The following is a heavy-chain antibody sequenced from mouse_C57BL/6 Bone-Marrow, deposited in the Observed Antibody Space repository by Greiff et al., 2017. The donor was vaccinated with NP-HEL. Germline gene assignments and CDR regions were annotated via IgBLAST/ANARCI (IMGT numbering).Heavy chain of an antibody. J-gene: IGHJ1*03. CDR2: IDPSDSYT. D-gene: IGHD3-1*01. Sequence: QVQLQQPGAELVMPGASVKLSCKASGYTFTSYWMHWVKQRPGQGLEWIGEIDPSDSYTNYNQKFKGKSTLTVDKSSSTAYMQLSSLTSEESGVYYCARSGGWYFDVWGTGTTVTVSS. V-gene: IGHV1-69*01. CDR3: ARSGGWYFDV. CDR1: GYTFTSYW.